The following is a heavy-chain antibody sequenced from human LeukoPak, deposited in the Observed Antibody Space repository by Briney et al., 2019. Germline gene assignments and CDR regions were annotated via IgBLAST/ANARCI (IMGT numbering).Heavy chain of an antibody. Sequence: GASVKVSCKASGYTFTGYYMHWVRQAPGQGLEWMGLINPNSGGTNYAQKFQGRVTMTRDTSISTAYMELSRLRSDDTAVYYCARGGTYDYVWGSYCTDIAPEAFDIWGQGRMVTVSS. V-gene: IGHV1-2*06. J-gene: IGHJ3*02. CDR3: ARGGTYDYVWGSYCTDIAPEAFDI. D-gene: IGHD3-16*01. CDR1: GYTFTGYY. CDR2: INPNSGGT.